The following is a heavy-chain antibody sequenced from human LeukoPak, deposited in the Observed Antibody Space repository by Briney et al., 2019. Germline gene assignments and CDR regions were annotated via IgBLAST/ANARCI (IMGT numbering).Heavy chain of an antibody. D-gene: IGHD1-26*01. J-gene: IGHJ4*02. CDR1: GFTFSNYA. V-gene: IGHV3-23*01. Sequence: GGSLRLSCAASGFTFSNYAMSWVRQAPGKGLEWVSAISGSGDSTYYADSVKGRFTISRDNSKNTLYLQMNSLRAEDTAVYYCARDDPSGSYGIDYWGQGTLVTVSS. CDR2: ISGSGDST. CDR3: ARDDPSGSYGIDY.